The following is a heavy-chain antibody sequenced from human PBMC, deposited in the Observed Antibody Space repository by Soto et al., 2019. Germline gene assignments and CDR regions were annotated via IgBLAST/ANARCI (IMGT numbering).Heavy chain of an antibody. CDR2: INHSGST. Sequence: QVQLQQWGAGLLKPSETLSLTCAVYGGSFSGYYWSWIRQPPGKGLEWIGEINHSGSTNYNPSLKSRVTKSVDTSKNQFSLKLSSVTAADTAVYYCARARGNYRLMQLAKFDPWGQGTLVTVSS. J-gene: IGHJ5*02. V-gene: IGHV4-34*01. D-gene: IGHD4-4*01. CDR3: ARARGNYRLMQLAKFDP. CDR1: GGSFSGYY.